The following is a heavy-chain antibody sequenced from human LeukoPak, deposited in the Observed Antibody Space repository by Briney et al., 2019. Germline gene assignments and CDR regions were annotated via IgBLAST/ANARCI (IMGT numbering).Heavy chain of an antibody. CDR3: ARLRVRGYGYGPWEGPTWLDY. CDR1: GGSISSSTYY. D-gene: IGHD5-18*01. J-gene: IGHJ4*02. V-gene: IGHV4-39*07. Sequence: PSETLSLTCTVSGGSISSSTYYLGWIRQPPGKGLEGIGSMDYRGSTYYNPSLKSRVTTSVDTSKNHFSLKLSSVTAADTAVYYCARLRVRGYGYGPWEGPTWLDYWGQGTLVTVSS. CDR2: MDYRGST.